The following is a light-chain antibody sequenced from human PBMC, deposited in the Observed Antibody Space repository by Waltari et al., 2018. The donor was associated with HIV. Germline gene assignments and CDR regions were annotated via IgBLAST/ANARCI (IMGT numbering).Light chain of an antibody. V-gene: IGLV1-51*01. CDR3: GTWDTTLSAVV. Sequence: QSLLTQPPSVSAAPGQIVTISCSGTHSNIGTNYISWYQHLPGTAPKLIIYENDKRPSGIPDRFAGSKSGTSATLGVSGLQTGDEADYFCGTWDTTLSAVVFGGGTKLTVL. J-gene: IGLJ2*01. CDR1: HSNIGTNY. CDR2: END.